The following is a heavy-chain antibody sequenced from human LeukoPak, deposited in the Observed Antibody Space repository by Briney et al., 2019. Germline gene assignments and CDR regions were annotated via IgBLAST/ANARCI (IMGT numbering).Heavy chain of an antibody. V-gene: IGHV4-38-2*01. CDR1: GYSISSGYY. CDR2: IYHSGST. D-gene: IGHD3-9*01. J-gene: IGHJ4*02. CDR3: ARTYYDILTGIYYFDY. Sequence: PSETLSLTCAVSGYSISSGYYWGWIRQPPGKGLAWIGSIYHSGSTYYNPSLKSRVTISVDTSKNQFSLKLSSVTAADTAVYYCARTYYDILTGIYYFDYWGQGTLVTVSS.